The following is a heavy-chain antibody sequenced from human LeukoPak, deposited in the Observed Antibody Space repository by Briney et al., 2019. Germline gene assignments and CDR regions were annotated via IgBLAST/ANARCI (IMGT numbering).Heavy chain of an antibody. CDR2: ISGSGGST. CDR1: GFTFSSYA. J-gene: IGHJ4*02. Sequence: GGSLRLSCAASGFTFSSYAMRWLRQAPGKGLEWVSAISGSGGSTYYADSVKGLFTISRDNSKNTLYLQMNSLRAEDTAIYYCAKDLGEWLVHFWGQGTLVTVSS. V-gene: IGHV3-23*01. D-gene: IGHD6-19*01. CDR3: AKDLGEWLVHF.